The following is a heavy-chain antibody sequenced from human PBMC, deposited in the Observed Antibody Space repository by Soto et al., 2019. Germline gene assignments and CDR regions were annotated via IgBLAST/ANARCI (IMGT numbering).Heavy chain of an antibody. CDR3: AKVGINMIVVAAGAFDI. D-gene: IGHD3-22*01. J-gene: IGHJ3*02. CDR1: GFPFSSYA. Sequence: GGSLRLSCAASGFPFSSYAMSWVRQAPGKGLEWVSAISGSGGSTYYADSVKGRFTISRDNSKNTLYLQMNSLRAEDTAVYYCAKVGINMIVVAAGAFDIWGQGTMVTVSS. V-gene: IGHV3-23*01. CDR2: ISGSGGST.